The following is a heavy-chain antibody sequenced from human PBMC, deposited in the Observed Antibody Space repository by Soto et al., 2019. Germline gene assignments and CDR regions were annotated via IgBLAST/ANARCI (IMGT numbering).Heavy chain of an antibody. CDR1: GFTFSSYS. J-gene: IGHJ6*04. CDR2: ISSSSSTI. Sequence: GSLRLSCAASGFTFSSYSMNWVRQAPGKGLEWVSYISSSSSTIYYADSVKGRFTISGDNAKNSLYLQMNSLRAEDTAVYYCARDDRYCTNGVCYAIPRDVGGKGPTVTVSS. D-gene: IGHD2-8*01. V-gene: IGHV3-48*01. CDR3: ARDDRYCTNGVCYAIPRDV.